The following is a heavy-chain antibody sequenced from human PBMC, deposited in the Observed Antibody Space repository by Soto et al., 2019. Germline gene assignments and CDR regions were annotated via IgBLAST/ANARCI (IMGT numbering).Heavy chain of an antibody. D-gene: IGHD2-15*01. CDR1: GGTFGSYA. J-gene: IGHJ4*02. V-gene: IGHV1-69*06. CDR2: VIPIFGTP. CDR3: TKIRWTISLQEEDAI. Sequence: QVQLVQSGAEVKKPGSSVKVSCKSSGGTFGSYAISWVRQAPGQGLAWMGGVIPIFGTPHYAQKFHGSVTINADIPTSTAYLELSSLKSADTAVYYCTKIRWTISLQEEDAIWGQGTLVTVSS.